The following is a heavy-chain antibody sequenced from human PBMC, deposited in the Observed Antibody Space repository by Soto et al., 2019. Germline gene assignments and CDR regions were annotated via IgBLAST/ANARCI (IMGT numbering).Heavy chain of an antibody. CDR2: ISAYNGNT. Sequence: GSVKVSCKASGYNFTSYGISWVRQAPGQGLGWMGWISAYNGNTNYAQKLQGRVTMTTDTSTSTAYMELRSLRPDDTAVYYCARDLADFWSGTSLYYYYMDVWGNGTTVTVSS. J-gene: IGHJ6*03. D-gene: IGHD3-3*01. V-gene: IGHV1-18*01. CDR3: ARDLADFWSGTSLYYYYMDV. CDR1: GYNFTSYG.